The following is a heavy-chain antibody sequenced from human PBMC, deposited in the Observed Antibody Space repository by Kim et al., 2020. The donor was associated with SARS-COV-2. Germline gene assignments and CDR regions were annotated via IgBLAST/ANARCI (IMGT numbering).Heavy chain of an antibody. CDR3: ARGGDTAMVIDLLNGMDV. V-gene: IGHV3-11*01. CDR2: ISSSGSTI. Sequence: GGSLRLSCAASGFTFSDYYMSWIRQAPGKGLEWVSYISSSGSTIYYADSVKGRFTISRDNAKNSLYLQMNSLRAEDTAVYYCARGGDTAMVIDLLNGMDVWGQGTTVTVSS. D-gene: IGHD5-18*01. CDR1: GFTFSDYY. J-gene: IGHJ6*02.